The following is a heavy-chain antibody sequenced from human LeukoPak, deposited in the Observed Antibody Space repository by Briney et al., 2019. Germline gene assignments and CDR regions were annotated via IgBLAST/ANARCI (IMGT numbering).Heavy chain of an antibody. CDR3: AKGIYSSGWSYFDY. CDR1: GFTFSNSA. CDR2: LSGSGITT. D-gene: IGHD6-19*01. V-gene: IGHV3-23*01. Sequence: QPGGSLRLSCAASGFTFSNSAMSWVRQAPGKGLEWVSILSGSGITTYYADSVKGRFTISRDNSKNTLYLQMNSLRAEDTAVYYCAKGIYSSGWSYFDYWGHGTLVTVSS. J-gene: IGHJ4*01.